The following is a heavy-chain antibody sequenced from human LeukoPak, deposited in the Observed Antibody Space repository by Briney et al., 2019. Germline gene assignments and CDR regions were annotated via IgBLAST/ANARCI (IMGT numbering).Heavy chain of an antibody. D-gene: IGHD6-13*01. J-gene: IGHJ4*02. Sequence: SETLSLACTVSGGSITSPYWSWIRQPPGKGLEWIGYVYYNGRTNYNPSLKSRVTISVDTSKNQFSLKLSSVTAADTAVYYCAAGYLSSWYYFDYWGQGTLVTVSS. V-gene: IGHV4-59*11. CDR1: GGSITSPY. CDR2: VYYNGRT. CDR3: AAGYLSSWYYFDY.